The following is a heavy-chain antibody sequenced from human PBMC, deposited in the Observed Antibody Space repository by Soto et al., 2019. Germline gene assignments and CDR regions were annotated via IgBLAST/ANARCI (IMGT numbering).Heavy chain of an antibody. Sequence: SETLSLTCTVSGGSISSYYWSWIRQPPGKGLDWIGYIYYSGSTNYNPSLKSRVTISVDTSKNQFSLKLSSVTAADTAVYYCARNNYYYDSSGYLNWFDPWGQGTLVTVSS. V-gene: IGHV4-59*01. CDR2: IYYSGST. J-gene: IGHJ5*02. CDR3: ARNNYYYDSSGYLNWFDP. D-gene: IGHD3-22*01. CDR1: GGSISSYY.